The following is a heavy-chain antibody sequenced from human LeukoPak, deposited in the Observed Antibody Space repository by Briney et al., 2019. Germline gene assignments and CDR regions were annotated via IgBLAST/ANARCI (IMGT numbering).Heavy chain of an antibody. CDR1: GFTFSSYE. J-gene: IGHJ6*04. CDR3: AKDRARAAPPLSLDV. CDR2: ISSSCSTI. Sequence: GGSLSLSCAASGFTFSSYEMNWVGRAPGKGREGVSYISSSCSTIYYADSVQGRFTISRDNSKNSLYLQMNSLRAEDTALYYCAKDRARAAPPLSLDVWGKGTTVTVSS. D-gene: IGHD6-13*01. V-gene: IGHV3-48*03.